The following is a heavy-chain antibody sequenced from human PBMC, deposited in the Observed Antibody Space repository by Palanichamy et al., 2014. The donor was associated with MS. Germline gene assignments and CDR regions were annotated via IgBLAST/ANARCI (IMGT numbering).Heavy chain of an antibody. J-gene: IGHJ6*02. CDR2: IIPILGIA. CDR3: ARAPDGYNRGFYYYGMDV. V-gene: IGHV1-69*02. CDR1: GGTFSSYT. D-gene: IGHD5-24*01. Sequence: QVQLVQSGAEVKKPGSSVKVSCRASGGTFSSYTISWVRQAPGQGLEWMGRIIPILGIANYAQKFQGRVTITADKSTSTAYMELSSLRSEDTAVYYCARAPDGYNRGFYYYGMDVWGQGTTVTVSS.